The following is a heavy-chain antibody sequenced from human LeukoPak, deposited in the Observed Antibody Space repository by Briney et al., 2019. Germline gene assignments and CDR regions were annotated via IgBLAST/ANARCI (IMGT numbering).Heavy chain of an antibody. J-gene: IGHJ3*02. D-gene: IGHD3-16*02. Sequence: GGSLRLSCAASGFTVSSNYMSWVRQAPGKGLEWVSVIYSGGSTYYADSVKGRFTISRDNAKNSLYLQMNSLRAEDTAVYYCARDSVPYYDYVWGSYRVTAFDIWGQGTMVTVSS. CDR3: ARDSVPYYDYVWGSYRVTAFDI. CDR1: GFTVSSNY. CDR2: IYSGGST. V-gene: IGHV3-66*01.